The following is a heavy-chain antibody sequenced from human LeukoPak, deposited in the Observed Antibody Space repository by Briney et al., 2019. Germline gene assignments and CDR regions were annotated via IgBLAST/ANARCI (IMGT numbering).Heavy chain of an antibody. CDR1: GFTFSSYW. V-gene: IGHV3-7*01. Sequence: GGSLRLSCAASGFTFSSYWMSWVRQAPGKGLEWVANIKQDGSEKYYANSVKGRFTISRVNAKNSLYLQMNSLRAEDTAVYYCARGGTYYRSWGQGTLVTVSS. CDR2: IKQDGSEK. J-gene: IGHJ5*02. D-gene: IGHD1-26*01. CDR3: ARGGTYYRS.